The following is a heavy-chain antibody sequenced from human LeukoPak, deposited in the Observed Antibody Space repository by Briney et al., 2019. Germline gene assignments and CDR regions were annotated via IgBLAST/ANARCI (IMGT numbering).Heavy chain of an antibody. Sequence: PSETLSLTCAVYGGSFSGYYWSWIRQPPGKGLEWIGEINHSGSTNYNPSLKSRVTISVDTSKNQFSLKLSSVTAADTTVYYCARVAVAGVMYYYMDVWGKGTTVTVSS. CDR1: GGSFSGYY. J-gene: IGHJ6*03. CDR3: ARVAVAGVMYYYMDV. D-gene: IGHD6-19*01. V-gene: IGHV4-34*01. CDR2: INHSGST.